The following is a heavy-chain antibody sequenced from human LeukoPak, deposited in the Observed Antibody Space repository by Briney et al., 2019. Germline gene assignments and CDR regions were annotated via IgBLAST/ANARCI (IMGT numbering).Heavy chain of an antibody. CDR2: ISSSSSYT. V-gene: IGHV3-11*05. J-gene: IGHJ4*02. CDR1: GFTFSDYY. Sequence: GGSLRLSCAASGFTFSDYYMSRIRQAPGKGLEWVSYISSSSSYTNYADSVKGRFTISRDNAKNSLYLQMNSPRAEDTAVYYCARGGYSGYDWVDYWGQGTLVTVSS. CDR3: ARGGYSGYDWVDY. D-gene: IGHD5-12*01.